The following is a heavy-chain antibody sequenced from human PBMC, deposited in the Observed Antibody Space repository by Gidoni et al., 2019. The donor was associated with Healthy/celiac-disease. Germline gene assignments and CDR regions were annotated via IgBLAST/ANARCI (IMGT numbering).Heavy chain of an antibody. J-gene: IGHJ4*02. CDR2: IIPILGRA. D-gene: IGHD5-18*01. CDR3: AREKRGYSYGGRSFDY. CDR1: GGTFSSYA. Sequence: QFPLVQSGAQVKKPGSSVKVSCKASGGTFSSYASSWVRQAPGQGLEWMGRIIPILGRANYAQKCQGRVTSTADKSTSTAYMELSSLRSEDTAVYYCAREKRGYSYGGRSFDYWGQGTLVTVSS. V-gene: IGHV1-69*04.